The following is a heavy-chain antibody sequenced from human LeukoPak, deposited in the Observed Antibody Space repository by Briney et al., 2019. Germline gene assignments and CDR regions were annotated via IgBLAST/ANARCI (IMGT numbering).Heavy chain of an antibody. CDR3: ARRYYYYYGMDV. V-gene: IGHV5-51*01. CDR2: VCPDDSGT. CDR1: GYSFTSYW. Sequence: GESLKISCKASGYSFTSYWIGWVRQMPGKGLEWMGIVCPDDSGTRYSPSFQGQVTISADTSISTAYLQWSSLKASDSAMYYCARRYYYYYGMDVWGQGTTVTVSS. J-gene: IGHJ6*02.